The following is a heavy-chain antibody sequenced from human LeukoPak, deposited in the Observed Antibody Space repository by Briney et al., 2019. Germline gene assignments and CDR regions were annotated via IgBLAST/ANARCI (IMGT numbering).Heavy chain of an antibody. J-gene: IGHJ4*01. V-gene: IGHV4-39*01. CDR1: GGSISSSSYF. CDR3: ASSVRYSSGSFDY. D-gene: IGHD3-22*01. Sequence: SETLSLTCTISGGSISSSSYFWGWIRQPPGKGLEWIGHIFYSGSTYYKPSLKSRLTISVDTSKDQFSLRLSSVTAADTAVYYCASSVRYSSGSFDYWGHGTLVTVSS. CDR2: IFYSGST.